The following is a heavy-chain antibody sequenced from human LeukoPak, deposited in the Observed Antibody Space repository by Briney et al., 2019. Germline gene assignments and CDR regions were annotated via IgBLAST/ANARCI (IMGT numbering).Heavy chain of an antibody. V-gene: IGHV3-30-3*01. CDR3: AKDISGSISVDY. Sequence: GGSLRLSCAASGFTFSNYAMHWARQAPGKGLDWVAFISYDGNKKYYADSVKGRFTLSRDNSKNTLYLQMNSLRAEDAAVYFCAKDISGSISVDYWGQGTLVTVS. J-gene: IGHJ4*02. D-gene: IGHD1-26*01. CDR1: GFTFSNYA. CDR2: ISYDGNKK.